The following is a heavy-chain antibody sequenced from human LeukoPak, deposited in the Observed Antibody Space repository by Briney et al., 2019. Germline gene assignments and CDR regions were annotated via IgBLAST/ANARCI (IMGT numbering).Heavy chain of an antibody. CDR1: GYTSTSNY. D-gene: IGHD6-6*01. J-gene: IGHJ4*02. Sequence: ASVKVSCKAFGYTSTSNYMHWVRQAPGQGPEWMGVISPSGGSTTYAQKLQGRVTMTTDTSTSTAYMELRSLRSDDTAVYHCARGSIAARPSIDYWGQGTLVTVSS. CDR3: ARGSIAARPSIDY. CDR2: ISPSGGST. V-gene: IGHV1-46*01.